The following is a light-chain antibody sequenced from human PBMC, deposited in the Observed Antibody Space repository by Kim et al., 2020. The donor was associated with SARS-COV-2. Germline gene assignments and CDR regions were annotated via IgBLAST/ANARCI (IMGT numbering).Light chain of an antibody. CDR1: QSVVYY. CDR3: QQTNETPWA. V-gene: IGKV1-39*01. Sequence: GARVTITCRASQSVVYYLIWYQHKPGQDPKLLIYATSILQDGVPSRFSGSGSGTHFTLTISSLQPDDIGTFYCQQTNETPWAFGQGTTV. J-gene: IGKJ1*01. CDR2: ATS.